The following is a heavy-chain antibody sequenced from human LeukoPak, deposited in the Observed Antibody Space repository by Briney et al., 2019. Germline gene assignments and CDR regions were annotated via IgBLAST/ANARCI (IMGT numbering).Heavy chain of an antibody. D-gene: IGHD6-19*01. Sequence: GGSLRLSCAASGFTFSSYAMSWVRQAPGKGLEWVSYISSSGTTIYYAGSVKGRFTISRENANNSLYLQMNSLRADDTAVYYCARDQRADGMDVWGQGTTVTVSS. CDR1: GFTFSSYA. CDR3: ARDQRADGMDV. CDR2: ISSSGTTI. V-gene: IGHV3-48*03. J-gene: IGHJ6*02.